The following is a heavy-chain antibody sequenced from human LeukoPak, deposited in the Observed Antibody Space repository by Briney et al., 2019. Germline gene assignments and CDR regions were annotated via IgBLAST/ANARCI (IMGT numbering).Heavy chain of an antibody. D-gene: IGHD3-3*01. Sequence: SVKVSCKASGGTFSSYAISWVRQAPGQGLEWMGRIIPIFGAANYAQKFQGRVTITTDESTSTAYMELSSLRSEDTAVYYCARENYDFWSGPLDYWGQGTLVSVSS. CDR2: IIPIFGAA. CDR1: GGTFSSYA. V-gene: IGHV1-69*05. CDR3: ARENYDFWSGPLDY. J-gene: IGHJ4*02.